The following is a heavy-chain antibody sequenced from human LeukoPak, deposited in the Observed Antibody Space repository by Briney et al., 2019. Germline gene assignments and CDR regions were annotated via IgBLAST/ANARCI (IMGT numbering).Heavy chain of an antibody. CDR3: ARDSYGSGSYFTDY. CDR1: GFTFSSYW. Sequence: GGSLRLSCAASGFTFSSYWMSWVRQAPGKGLEWVANIKQDGSEKYYVDSVKGRFTISRDNAKNSLYLQMNSLRAEDTAVYYCARDSYGSGSYFTDYWGQGTLVTVSS. CDR2: IKQDGSEK. V-gene: IGHV3-7*03. J-gene: IGHJ4*02. D-gene: IGHD3-10*01.